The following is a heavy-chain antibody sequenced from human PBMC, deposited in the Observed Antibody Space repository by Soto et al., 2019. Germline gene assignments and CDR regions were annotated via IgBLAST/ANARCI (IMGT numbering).Heavy chain of an antibody. CDR1: GGSISSYY. CDR2: IYYSGST. V-gene: IGHV4-59*01. CDR3: AREYYYGSGFPTGFDY. J-gene: IGHJ4*02. D-gene: IGHD3-10*01. Sequence: QVQLQESGPGLVKPSETLSLTCTVSGGSISSYYWSWIRQPPGKGLEWIGYIYYSGSTNYNPSLKSRVTISVDTSKNQFSLKLSSVTAADAAVYYCAREYYYGSGFPTGFDYWGQGTLVTVSS.